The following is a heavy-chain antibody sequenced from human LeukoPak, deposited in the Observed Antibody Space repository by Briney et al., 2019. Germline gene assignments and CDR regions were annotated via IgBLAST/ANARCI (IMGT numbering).Heavy chain of an antibody. CDR2: IYYSGST. J-gene: IGHJ4*02. CDR1: GGSISSGGYY. V-gene: IGHV4-31*03. D-gene: IGHD3-10*01. CDR3: ARAGGITMVRGDPYYFDY. Sequence: SQTLSLTCTVSGGSISSGGYYWSWIRQHPGKGLEWIGYIYYSGSTYYNPSLKSRVTISVDTSKNQFSLKLSSVTAADTAVYYCARAGGITMVRGDPYYFDYWGQGTLVTVSS.